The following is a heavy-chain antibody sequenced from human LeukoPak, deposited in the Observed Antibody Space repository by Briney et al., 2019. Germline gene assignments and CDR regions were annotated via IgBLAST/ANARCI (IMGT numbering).Heavy chain of an antibody. CDR3: ARASGSYGSGSYYYSGMDV. V-gene: IGHV4-38-2*01. J-gene: IGHJ6*04. CDR2: IFHSGST. CDR1: GYSIGSGFY. D-gene: IGHD3-10*01. Sequence: SETLSLTCAVSGYSIGSGFYWGWIRQPPGKGREWIGSIFHSGSTYYNPSLKSRVTISVDTSKNQFSLKLSSVTAADTALYYCARASGSYGSGSYYYSGMDVWGKGTTVTVSS.